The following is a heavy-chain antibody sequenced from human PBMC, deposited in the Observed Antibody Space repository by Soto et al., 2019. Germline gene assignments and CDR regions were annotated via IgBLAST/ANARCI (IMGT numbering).Heavy chain of an antibody. CDR3: ATHPPYGPLDH. V-gene: IGHV4-39*01. J-gene: IGHJ4*02. CDR2: IYYSENT. D-gene: IGHD4-17*01. CDR1: GGSISSSSNH. Sequence: SETLSVTWTVSGGSISSSSNHWGLIRQPPGKGLEWIGNIYYSENTYYNPSLKSRVTISVDTSKNQFSLRLTSVTAADTAVYYCATHPPYGPLDHWGQGTLVTVSS.